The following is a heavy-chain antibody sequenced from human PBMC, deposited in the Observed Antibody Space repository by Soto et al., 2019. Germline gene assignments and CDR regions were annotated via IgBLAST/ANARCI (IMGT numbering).Heavy chain of an antibody. J-gene: IGHJ3*02. D-gene: IGHD3-3*01. CDR2: IWYDGSNK. Sequence: QVQLVESGGGVVQPGRSLRLSCAASAFTFSSYGVHWVRQAPGKGLEWVAVIWYDGSNKYYADSVMGRFTISRDNSKNTLYLQMNSLRAEDTAVYYCARAMRVLRFLDCPGHDAFAIWGQGTMVTVSS. CDR3: ARAMRVLRFLDCPGHDAFAI. V-gene: IGHV3-33*01. CDR1: AFTFSSYG.